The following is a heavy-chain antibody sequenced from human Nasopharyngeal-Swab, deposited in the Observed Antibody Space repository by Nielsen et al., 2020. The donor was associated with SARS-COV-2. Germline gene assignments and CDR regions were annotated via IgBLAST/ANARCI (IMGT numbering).Heavy chain of an antibody. V-gene: IGHV4-4*02. J-gene: IGHJ6*02. D-gene: IGHD6-13*01. Sequence: VRQAPGKGLEWIGEINHSGSTNYNPSLKSRVTISVDKSKNQFSLKLSSVTAADTAVYYCARTGIAAAGDTETYYYGMDVWGQGTTVTVSS. CDR3: ARTGIAAAGDTETYYYGMDV. CDR2: INHSGST.